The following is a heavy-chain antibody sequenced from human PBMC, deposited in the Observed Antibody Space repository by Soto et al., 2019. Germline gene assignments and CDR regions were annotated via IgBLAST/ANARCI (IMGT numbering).Heavy chain of an antibody. V-gene: IGHV3-23*01. D-gene: IGHD1-1*01. Sequence: PGGSLRLSCAASGFTFSSYAMSWVRQAPGKGLEWVSAISGSGGSTYYADSVKGRFTISRDNSKNTLYLQMNSLRAKDTAVYYCAKVALVQNWNDEPPLYFDYWGQGTLVTVSS. CDR1: GFTFSSYA. CDR2: ISGSGGST. CDR3: AKVALVQNWNDEPPLYFDY. J-gene: IGHJ4*02.